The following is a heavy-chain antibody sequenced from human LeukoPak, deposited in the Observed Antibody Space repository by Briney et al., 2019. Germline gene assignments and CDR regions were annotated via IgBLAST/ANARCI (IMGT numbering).Heavy chain of an antibody. V-gene: IGHV3-30*18. CDR3: AKPKVGYYDPYGMDV. Sequence: PGRCLRLSCAASGFTFSSYGMHWVRQAPGKGLEWVAVISYDGSNKYYADSVKGRFTISRDNSKNTLYVQMNSLRAEDTAVYYCAKPKVGYYDPYGMDVWGQGTTVTVSS. CDR2: ISYDGSNK. D-gene: IGHD3-3*01. CDR1: GFTFSSYG. J-gene: IGHJ6*02.